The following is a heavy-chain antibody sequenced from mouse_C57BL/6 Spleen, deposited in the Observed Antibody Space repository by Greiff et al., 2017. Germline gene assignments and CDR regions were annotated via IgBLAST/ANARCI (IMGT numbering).Heavy chain of an antibody. CDR2: INYDGSST. J-gene: IGHJ4*01. V-gene: IGHV5-16*01. CDR3: ARVDGNYVGYYAMDY. Sequence: EVHLVESEGGLVQPGSSMKLSCTASGFTFSDYYMAWVRQVPEKGLEWVANINYDGSSTYYLDSLKSRFIISRDNAKNILYLQMSSLKSEDTATYYCARVDGNYVGYYAMDYWGQGTSVTVSS. CDR1: GFTFSDYY. D-gene: IGHD2-1*01.